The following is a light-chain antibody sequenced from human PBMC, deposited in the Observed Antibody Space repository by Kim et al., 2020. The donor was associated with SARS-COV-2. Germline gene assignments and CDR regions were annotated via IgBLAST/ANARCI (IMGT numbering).Light chain of an antibody. CDR1: QSISSY. V-gene: IGKV1-39*01. CDR2: AAS. J-gene: IGKJ4*01. Sequence: DIQMTQSPSSLSASVGDRVTITCRASQSISSYLNWYQQKPGKAPKLLIYAASSLQSGVPSRFSGSGSGTDFTLTISSLQPDDFATYCCQQSYNTPLTFGGGTKVDIK. CDR3: QQSYNTPLT.